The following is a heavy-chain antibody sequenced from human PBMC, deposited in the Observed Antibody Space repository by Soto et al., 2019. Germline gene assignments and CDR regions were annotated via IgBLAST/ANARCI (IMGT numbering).Heavy chain of an antibody. CDR2: NIPIFGTA. Sequence: SVKVSCKASGGTFSSYAISWVRQAPGQGLEWMGGNIPIFGTANYAQKFQGRVTITADESTSTAYMELSSLRSEDTAVYYCARERMATITRGYFDYWGQGTLVTVSS. CDR1: GGTFSSYA. J-gene: IGHJ4*02. D-gene: IGHD5-12*01. CDR3: ARERMATITRGYFDY. V-gene: IGHV1-69*13.